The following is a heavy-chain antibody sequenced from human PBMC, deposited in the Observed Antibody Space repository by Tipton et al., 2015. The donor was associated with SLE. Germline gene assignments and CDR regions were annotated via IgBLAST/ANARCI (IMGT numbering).Heavy chain of an antibody. CDR1: GFTFSSYS. CDR2: ISSSSSYI. V-gene: IGHV3-21*01. Sequence: GSLRLSCAASGFTFSSYSMNWVRQAPGKGLEWVSSISSSSSYIYYADSVKGRFTISRDNAKNSLYLQMNSLRAEDTAVYYCARALYCDGDCSPYWYFDLWGRGTLVTVSS. CDR3: ARALYCDGDCSPYWYFDL. D-gene: IGHD2-21*01. J-gene: IGHJ2*01.